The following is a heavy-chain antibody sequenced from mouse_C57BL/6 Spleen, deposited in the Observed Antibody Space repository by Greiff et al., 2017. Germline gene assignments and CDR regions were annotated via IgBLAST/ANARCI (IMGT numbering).Heavy chain of an antibody. V-gene: IGHV1-80*01. J-gene: IGHJ1*03. Sequence: QVQLKESGAELVKPGASVKISCKASGYAFSSYWMNWVKQRPGKGLEWIGQIYPGDGDTNYNGKFKGKATLTADKSSSTAYMQLSSLTSEDSAVYFCARGAFYYGNYGGYFDVWGTGTTVTVSS. CDR1: GYAFSSYW. CDR2: IYPGDGDT. CDR3: ARGAFYYGNYGGYFDV. D-gene: IGHD2-1*01.